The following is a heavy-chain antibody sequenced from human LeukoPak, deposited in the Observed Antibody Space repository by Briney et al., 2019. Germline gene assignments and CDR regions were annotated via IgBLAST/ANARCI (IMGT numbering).Heavy chain of an antibody. D-gene: IGHD2-2*01. J-gene: IGHJ4*02. CDR2: TSYDETNK. CDR1: GFTFSNYG. V-gene: IGHV3-30*03. Sequence: GGPLSLSCGASGFTFSNYGMHWVRQAPGKGLEWVAVTSYDETNKYYADSVKGRFTISRDNSKNTVYLQMNSLRSEDTAVYYCARDQPYCSSARCTDSDYWGQGTLVTVSS. CDR3: ARDQPYCSSARCTDSDY.